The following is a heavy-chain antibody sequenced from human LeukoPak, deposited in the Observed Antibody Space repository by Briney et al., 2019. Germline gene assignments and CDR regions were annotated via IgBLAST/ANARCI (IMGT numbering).Heavy chain of an antibody. Sequence: PGGSLRLSCAASGFTLSNSWMSWVRQAPGKGLEWVGRIKSKTDGGTTDYAAPVKGRFTISRDDSKNTLYLQMNSLKTEDTAVYYCTTEEQQRPSYYYYYMDVWGKGTTVTVSS. CDR1: GFTLSNSW. J-gene: IGHJ6*03. V-gene: IGHV3-15*01. CDR3: TTEEQQRPSYYYYYMDV. CDR2: IKSKTDGGTT. D-gene: IGHD6-13*01.